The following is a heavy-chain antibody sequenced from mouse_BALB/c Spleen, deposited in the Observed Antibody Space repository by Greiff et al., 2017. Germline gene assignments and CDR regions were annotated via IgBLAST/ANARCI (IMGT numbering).Heavy chain of an antibody. CDR1: GFTFSSFG. Sequence: EVQGVESGGGLVQPGGSRKLSCAASGFTFSSFGMHWVRQAPEKGLEWVAYISSGSSTIYYADTVKGRFTISRDNPKNTLFLQMTSLRSEDTAMYYCARVITTDYAMDYWGQGTSVTVSS. D-gene: IGHD2-4*01. CDR2: ISSGSSTI. J-gene: IGHJ4*01. V-gene: IGHV5-17*02. CDR3: ARVITTDYAMDY.